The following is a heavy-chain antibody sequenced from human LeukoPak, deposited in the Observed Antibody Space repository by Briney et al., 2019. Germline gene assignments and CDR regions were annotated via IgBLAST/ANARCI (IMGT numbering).Heavy chain of an antibody. J-gene: IGHJ4*02. CDR3: ARHSSDWFYFDS. V-gene: IGHV4-59*01. CDR2: VYYNGNT. CDR1: GGSISDYY. D-gene: IGHD3-9*01. Sequence: SETLSLTCSVSGGSISDYYWSWVRQPPGKTLEWIGYVYYNGNTKYSPSLKSRVTMSVDSSKNQFSLKLTSVIAADTAIYYCARHSSDWFYFDSWGRGTLVTVSS.